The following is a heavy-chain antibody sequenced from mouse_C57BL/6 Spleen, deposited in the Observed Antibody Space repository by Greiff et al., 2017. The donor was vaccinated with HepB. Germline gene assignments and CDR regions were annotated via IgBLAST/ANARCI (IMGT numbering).Heavy chain of an antibody. Sequence: QVQLQQSGAELARPGASVKLSCKASGYTFTSYGISWVKQRTGQGLEWIGEIYPRSGNTYYNEKFKGKATLTADKSSSTAYMELRSLTSEDSAVYFCARWYSNYDWYFDVWGTGTTVTVSS. V-gene: IGHV1-81*01. CDR1: GYTFTSYG. D-gene: IGHD2-5*01. CDR3: ARWYSNYDWYFDV. J-gene: IGHJ1*03. CDR2: IYPRSGNT.